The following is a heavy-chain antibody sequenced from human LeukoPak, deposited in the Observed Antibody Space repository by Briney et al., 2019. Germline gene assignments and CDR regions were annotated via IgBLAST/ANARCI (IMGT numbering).Heavy chain of an antibody. V-gene: IGHV3-23*01. CDR2: ISGSGGST. D-gene: IGHD3-10*01. Sequence: QSGGSLRLSCAASGFTFSSYAMSWVRQAPGKGLEWVSAISGSGGSTYYADSVKGRFTISRDNSKNTLYLQMNSLRAEDTAVYYCAKLPRIFGESGLDYYYYGMDVWGQGTTVTVSS. CDR3: AKLPRIFGESGLDYYYYGMDV. J-gene: IGHJ6*02. CDR1: GFTFSSYA.